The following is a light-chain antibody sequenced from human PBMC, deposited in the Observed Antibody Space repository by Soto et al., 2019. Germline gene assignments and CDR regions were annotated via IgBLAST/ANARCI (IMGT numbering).Light chain of an antibody. CDR1: SNDIGAYDY. CDR2: DVN. CDR3: SAYTNANTLT. V-gene: IGLV2-14*03. J-gene: IGLJ2*01. Sequence: QSALTQPASVSGSPGQSVTISCTGTSNDIGAYDYVSWYQQVPGKAPKLLIFDVNYRPSEISRRFSGSKSGNSASLTISALQPADDDDYYCSAYTNANTLTFGGGTKLTVL.